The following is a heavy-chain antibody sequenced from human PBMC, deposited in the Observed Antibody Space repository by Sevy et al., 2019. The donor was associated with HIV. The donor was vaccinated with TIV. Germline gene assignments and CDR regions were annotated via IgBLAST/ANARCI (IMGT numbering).Heavy chain of an antibody. CDR2: ITVSSSYI. J-gene: IGHJ3*02. V-gene: IGHV3-21*06. D-gene: IGHD5-18*01. Sequence: GGSLRLSCAPSGFTFSTYTINWVRQAPGKGLEWVSSITVSSSYINYADSMKGRITISRDNVKNSLFLQMNSLRAEDTAVYYCAGGGSNYGYEVFDIWGQGTMVTVSS. CDR1: GFTFSTYT. CDR3: AGGGSNYGYEVFDI.